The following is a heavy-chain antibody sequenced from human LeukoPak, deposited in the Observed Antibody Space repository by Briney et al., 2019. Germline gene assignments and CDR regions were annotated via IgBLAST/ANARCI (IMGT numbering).Heavy chain of an antibody. J-gene: IGHJ6*03. CDR3: ARIGASYGSGSYYLSGYYYYMDV. V-gene: IGHV3-21*01. Sequence: PGGSLRLSCAASGFTFSSYSMNWVRQAPGKGLEWVSSISSSSSYIYYADSGKGRFTIPRDNAKNSLYLQMNRLRAEDTAVYYCARIGASYGSGSYYLSGYYYYMDVWGKGTTVTVSS. D-gene: IGHD3-10*01. CDR2: ISSSSSYI. CDR1: GFTFSSYS.